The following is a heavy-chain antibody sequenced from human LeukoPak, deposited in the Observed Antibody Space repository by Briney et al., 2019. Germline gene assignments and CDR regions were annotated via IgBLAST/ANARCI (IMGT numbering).Heavy chain of an antibody. CDR2: IYSSGST. D-gene: IGHD1-26*01. J-gene: IGHJ4*02. Sequence: NASETLSLTCTVSGGSISSSSYYWGWIRQPPGKGLEWIGSIYSSGSTYYNASLQSRVTISIETSKNQISLRLNSVTAADTAMYYCAKSGGYGLIDYWGQGTLVTVSS. CDR3: AKSGGYGLIDY. CDR1: GGSISSSSYY. V-gene: IGHV4-39*01.